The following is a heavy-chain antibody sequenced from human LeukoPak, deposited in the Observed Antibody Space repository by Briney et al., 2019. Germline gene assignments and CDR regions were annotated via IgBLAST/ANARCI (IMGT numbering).Heavy chain of an antibody. CDR2: LYTSGST. CDR1: GGSSSSYD. Sequence: PSETLSLTCTVSGGSSSSYDWSWIRQPAGKGLEWIGRLYTSGSTNYNPSLKSRVTMSVDTSKNQLSLKLSSVTAADTAVYYCARDLSGGIFDYWGQGTLVTVSS. J-gene: IGHJ4*02. D-gene: IGHD3-10*01. CDR3: ARDLSGGIFDY. V-gene: IGHV4-4*07.